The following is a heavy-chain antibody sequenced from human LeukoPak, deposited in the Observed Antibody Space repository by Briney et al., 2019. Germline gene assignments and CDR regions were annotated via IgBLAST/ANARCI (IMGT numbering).Heavy chain of an antibody. CDR3: ARVTDCSGGSCYWWLSYYYYGMDV. CDR1: GFTFSSYS. J-gene: IGHJ6*02. Sequence: GGSLRLSCAASGFTFSSYSMNWVRQAPGKGLEWVSSISSSSSYIYYADSVKGRFTISRDNAKNSLYLQMNSLRAEDTAVYYCARVTDCSGGSCYWWLSYYYYGMDVWGQGTTVTVSS. D-gene: IGHD2-15*01. CDR2: ISSSSSYI. V-gene: IGHV3-21*01.